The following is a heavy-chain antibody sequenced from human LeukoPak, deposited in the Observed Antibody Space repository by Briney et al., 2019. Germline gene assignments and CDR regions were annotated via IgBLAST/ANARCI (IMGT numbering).Heavy chain of an antibody. CDR3: ARVRSGVPAAYWYFDY. CDR1: GYTFTRYY. CDR2: VNPSSGST. D-gene: IGHD2-2*01. J-gene: IGHJ4*02. Sequence: ASVKVSCKASGYTFTRYYMHWVRQAPGPGLEWMGLVNPSSGSTSYAQKFQGRVTMTRDTSTSTVYMELSSLRSEDTAVYYCARVRSGVPAAYWYFDYWGQGTLVTVSS. V-gene: IGHV1-46*01.